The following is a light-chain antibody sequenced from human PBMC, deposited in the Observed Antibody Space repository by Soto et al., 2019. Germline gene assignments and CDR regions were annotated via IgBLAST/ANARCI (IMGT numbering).Light chain of an antibody. V-gene: IGKV3-20*01. CDR1: QSVSSSY. CDR2: GAS. Sequence: EIVLTQSPGTLSLSPGERDTFSCRASQSVSSSYLAWYQQKPGQAPRLLIYGASSRATGIPDRFSGSGSGTDLTLTISRLETEDFAVYYCQQYGSSPLTFGGGTKVEIK. CDR3: QQYGSSPLT. J-gene: IGKJ4*01.